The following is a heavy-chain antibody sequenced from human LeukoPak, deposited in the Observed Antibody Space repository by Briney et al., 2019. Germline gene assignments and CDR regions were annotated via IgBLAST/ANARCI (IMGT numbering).Heavy chain of an antibody. CDR3: ARAPPNEWELPPFDY. Sequence: ALVKVSCKASGYTFTSYYMHWVRQAPGQGLEWMGIINPSGGSTSYAQKFQGRVTMTRDTSTSTVYMELSSLRSEDTAVYYCARAPPNEWELPPFDYWGQGTLVTVSS. CDR2: INPSGGST. J-gene: IGHJ4*02. CDR1: GYTFTSYY. D-gene: IGHD1-26*01. V-gene: IGHV1-46*01.